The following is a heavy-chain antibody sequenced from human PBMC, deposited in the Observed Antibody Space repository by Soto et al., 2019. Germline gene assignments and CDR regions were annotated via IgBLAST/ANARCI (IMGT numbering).Heavy chain of an antibody. D-gene: IGHD2-15*01. J-gene: IGHJ4*02. Sequence: SETLSLTCSVSGGSFTGDYWSWIRQPAGKGLQWIGRVFGNGAGTPIYNSLLKSRARMSADPSKRQFSRTLTSVTAADTAVYYCARDLPPYGGRRSPPTGAFEDWGQGIMVTVSS. CDR2: VFGNGAGTP. V-gene: IGHV4-4*07. CDR3: ARDLPPYGGRRSPPTGAFED. CDR1: GGSFTGDY.